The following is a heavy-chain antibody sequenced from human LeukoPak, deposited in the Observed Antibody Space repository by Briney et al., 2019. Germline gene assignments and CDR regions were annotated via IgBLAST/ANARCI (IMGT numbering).Heavy chain of an antibody. D-gene: IGHD4-17*01. J-gene: IGHJ2*01. CDR2: ITWNSGSI. CDR3: AKDSTDWYFDL. Sequence: GGSLRLSCAASGFTFDDYAMHWVRQAPGKGLEWVSGITWNSGSIGYADSVKGRFSISRDNAKNSLYLQMISLRAEDTAFYYCAKDSTDWYFDLWGRGTLVTVSS. CDR1: GFTFDDYA. V-gene: IGHV3-9*01.